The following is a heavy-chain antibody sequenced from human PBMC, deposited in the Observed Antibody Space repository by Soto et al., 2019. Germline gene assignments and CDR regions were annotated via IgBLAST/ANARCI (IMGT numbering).Heavy chain of an antibody. D-gene: IGHD2-15*01. V-gene: IGHV1-69*01. CDR1: VGTFSSYA. CDR3: ARETSDCSGGSGYYYSYGMDV. CDR2: IIPIFGTA. J-gene: IGHJ6*02. Sequence: QVQLVQSGAEVKKPGSSVKVSCKASVGTFSSYAISWVLQAPGQGLEWMGGIIPIFGTANSAQKFQGRVRLTGDESTITAYMELSSLRSEDTAVYYCARETSDCSGGSGYYYSYGMDVCGQGTKVPVSS.